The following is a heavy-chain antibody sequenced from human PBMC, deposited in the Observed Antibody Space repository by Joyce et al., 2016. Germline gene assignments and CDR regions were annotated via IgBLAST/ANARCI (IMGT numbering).Heavy chain of an antibody. D-gene: IGHD6-13*01. CDR2: IHHSGNT. V-gene: IGHV4-4*02. CDR3: AKYSSNWNWFDP. CDR1: GGSISSNDW. Sequence: QVQLQESDPGLVKPSGTLSLTCAVSGGSISSNDWWSWVRQPPGKGLEWIGEIHHSGNTNNNPSLKSRVTISVDKSKNEFSLKVTSVTAADTAVYYCAKYSSNWNWFDPWGQGTLATVSS. J-gene: IGHJ5*02.